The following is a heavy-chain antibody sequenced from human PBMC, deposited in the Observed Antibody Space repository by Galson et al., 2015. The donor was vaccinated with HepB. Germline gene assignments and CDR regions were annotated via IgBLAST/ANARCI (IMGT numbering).Heavy chain of an antibody. CDR3: AKDHYYYGSGAPFDL. CDR1: GFTFSSYA. D-gene: IGHD3-10*01. V-gene: IGHV3-23*01. Sequence: SLRLSCAASGFTFSSYAMSWVRQAPGKGLEWVSAISGSGGSTYYADSVKGRFTISRDNSKNTLYLQMNSLRAEDTAVYYCAKDHYYYGSGAPFDLWGRGTLVTVSS. J-gene: IGHJ2*01. CDR2: ISGSGGST.